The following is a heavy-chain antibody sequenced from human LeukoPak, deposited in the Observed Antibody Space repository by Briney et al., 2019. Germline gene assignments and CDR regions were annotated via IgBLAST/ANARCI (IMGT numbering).Heavy chain of an antibody. CDR2: INHSGST. V-gene: IGHV4-34*01. CDR3: ARGGGYDFANWFDP. D-gene: IGHD5-12*01. Sequence: SETLSLTCAVYGGSFSGYYWSWMRQPPGKGLEWIGEINHSGSTNYNPSLKSRVTISVDTSKNHFSLKLSSVTAADTAVYYCARGGGYDFANWFDPWGQGTLVTVSS. CDR1: GGSFSGYY. J-gene: IGHJ5*02.